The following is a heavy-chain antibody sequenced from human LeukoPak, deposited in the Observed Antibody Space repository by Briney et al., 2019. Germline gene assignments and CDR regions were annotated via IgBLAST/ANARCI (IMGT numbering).Heavy chain of an antibody. CDR1: GFTFSSYG. V-gene: IGHV3-30*03. CDR2: ISYDGSNK. D-gene: IGHD1-26*01. Sequence: PGRSLRLSCAASGFTFSSYGMHWVRQAPGKGLEWVAVISYDGSNKYYADSVKGRFTISRDNSKNTLYLQMNSLRAEDTAVYYCARGWEGAFDIWGQGTMVTVSS. J-gene: IGHJ3*02. CDR3: ARGWEGAFDI.